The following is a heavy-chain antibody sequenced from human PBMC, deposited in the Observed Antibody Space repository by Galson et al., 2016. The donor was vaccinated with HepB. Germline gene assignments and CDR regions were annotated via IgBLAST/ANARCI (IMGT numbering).Heavy chain of an antibody. Sequence: SVKVSCKASGGTFSNYAISWLRQAPGQGPEWMGGILPMFGTANYAPKFQGRVTFTADATTSTAYMELSSLRSDDTAVYYCARRYSSTWPAGLIFDSWGPGTRVTVSS. V-gene: IGHV1-69*13. CDR1: GGTFSNYA. CDR3: ARRYSSTWPAGLIFDS. J-gene: IGHJ4*02. D-gene: IGHD6-6*01. CDR2: ILPMFGTA.